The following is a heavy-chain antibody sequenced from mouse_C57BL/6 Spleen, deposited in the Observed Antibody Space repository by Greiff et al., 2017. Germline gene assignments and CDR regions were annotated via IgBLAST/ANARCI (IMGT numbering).Heavy chain of an antibody. V-gene: IGHV5-4*01. CDR2: ISDGGSYT. CDR1: GFTFSSYA. D-gene: IGHD2-4*01. Sequence: EVMLVESGGGLVKPGGSLKLSCAASGFTFSSYAMSWVRQTPEKRLEWVATISDGGSYTYYPDNVKGRFTISRDNAKNNLYLQMSHLKSEDTAMYYCAREGDDDDGYAMDCWGQGTSVTVSS. CDR3: AREGDDDDGYAMDC. J-gene: IGHJ4*01.